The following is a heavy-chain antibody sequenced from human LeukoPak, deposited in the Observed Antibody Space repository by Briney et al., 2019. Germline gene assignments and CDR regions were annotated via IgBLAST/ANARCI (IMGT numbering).Heavy chain of an antibody. J-gene: IGHJ6*02. D-gene: IGHD3-10*01. CDR1: GGTFSSYA. CDR3: ASTGVNPQGSYYYYGMDV. CDR2: IIPILGIA. V-gene: IGHV1-69*04. Sequence: GASVKVSCKASGGTFSSYAISWVRQAPGQGLEWMGRIIPILGIANYAQKFQGRVTITADKSTSTAYMELSSLRSEDTAVSYCASTGVNPQGSYYYYGMDVWGQGTTVTVSS.